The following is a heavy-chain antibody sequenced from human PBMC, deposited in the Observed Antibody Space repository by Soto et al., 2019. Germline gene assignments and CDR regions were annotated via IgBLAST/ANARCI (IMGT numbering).Heavy chain of an antibody. V-gene: IGHV1-18*01. Sequence: ASVKSSCKASGYTFSSYDISWVRQAPGQGLEWMGWISAYNGNTNYEQKLQDRVTMTTDTSTSTAYMELRSLRSDDTAVYYCARVGCSGYLLWGQGTLVTVSS. CDR3: ARVGCSGYLL. CDR2: ISAYNGNT. D-gene: IGHD3-22*01. CDR1: GYTFSSYD. J-gene: IGHJ4*02.